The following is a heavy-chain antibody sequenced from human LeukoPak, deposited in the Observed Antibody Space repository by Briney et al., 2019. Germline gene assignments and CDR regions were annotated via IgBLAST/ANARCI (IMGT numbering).Heavy chain of an antibody. V-gene: IGHV3-33*08. D-gene: IGHD1-1*01. CDR1: GVTVSSTH. CDR2: IWYDGSNK. CDR3: ARGGTNRGNYESNWFDP. Sequence: GGSLRLSCAVSGVTVSSTHMSWVRQAPGKGLEWVAVIWYDGSNKYYAESVKGRFTISRDNSKNTLYLQMDSLRAEDTGVYYCARGGTNRGNYESNWFDPWGQGTLVTVSS. J-gene: IGHJ5*02.